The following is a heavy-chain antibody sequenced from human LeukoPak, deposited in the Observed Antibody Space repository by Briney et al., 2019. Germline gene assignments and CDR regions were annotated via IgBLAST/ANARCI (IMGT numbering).Heavy chain of an antibody. J-gene: IGHJ3*02. CDR1: GGSFSGYY. Sequence: SETLSLTCAVYGGSFSGYYWSWIRQPPGKGLEWIGEINHSGSTNYNPSLKSRVTISVDTSKNQFSLKLSSVTAADTAVYYCAGARDYVDYAGAFDIWGQGTMVTVSS. CDR2: INHSGST. V-gene: IGHV4-34*01. D-gene: IGHD4-17*01. CDR3: AGARDYVDYAGAFDI.